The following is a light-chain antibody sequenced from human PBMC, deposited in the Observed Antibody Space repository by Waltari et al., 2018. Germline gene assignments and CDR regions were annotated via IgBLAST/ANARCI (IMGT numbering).Light chain of an antibody. CDR2: ATS. Sequence: DIQMTQPPSSLSASVGDRVTITCRASQSISNNLNWYQQKPGKAPKLLIYATSVLQSGVPSRFSGRGSGTDFTLTISSLQPEDFATYYCQQTYSTWTFGQGTAVEIK. J-gene: IGKJ1*01. CDR1: QSISNN. V-gene: IGKV1-39*01. CDR3: QQTYSTWT.